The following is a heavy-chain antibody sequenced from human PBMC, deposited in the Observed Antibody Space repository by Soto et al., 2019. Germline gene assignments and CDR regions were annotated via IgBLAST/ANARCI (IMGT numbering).Heavy chain of an antibody. CDR2: ISGSGVNT. D-gene: IGHD2-15*01. J-gene: IGHJ4*02. CDR3: AKDKGAGGGSCFDS. CDR1: GFTFSRYA. V-gene: IGHV3-23*01. Sequence: EVPLLESGGNLVQPGGSLRLSCAASGFTFSRYAMSWVRQAPGKGLEWVAAISGSGVNTYYADSVKGRFTISRDQSKNTLYLQMNSLRAEDTAIYSCAKDKGAGGGSCFDSWGQGTLVTVSS.